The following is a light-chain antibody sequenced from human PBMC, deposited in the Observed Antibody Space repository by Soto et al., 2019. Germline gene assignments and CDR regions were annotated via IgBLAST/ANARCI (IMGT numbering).Light chain of an antibody. V-gene: IGKV3-20*01. J-gene: IGKJ1*01. CDR2: GAS. CDR1: QSVSSSY. Sequence: EIVLTQSPGTLSLSPWERATLSCRASQSVSSSYLAWYQQKPGQAPRLLVYGASSRATGIPDRFSGSVSGTDFTLTISRLEPEDFAVYYCQQFRTFGQGTKVDIK. CDR3: QQFRT.